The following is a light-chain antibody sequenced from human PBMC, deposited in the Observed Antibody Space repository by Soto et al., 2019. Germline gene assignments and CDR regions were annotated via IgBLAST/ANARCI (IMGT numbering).Light chain of an antibody. Sequence: VLTQSPGILSLSPGERATLSCRASQSVTNSFLAWYQQKPGQAPRLLIYGASSRATGIPDRFSGSGSGTHFTLSINRLEPEDVGVDYCQQYGTSPRTFGRGTKVEIK. V-gene: IGKV3-20*01. CDR3: QQYGTSPRT. J-gene: IGKJ1*01. CDR2: GAS. CDR1: QSVTNSF.